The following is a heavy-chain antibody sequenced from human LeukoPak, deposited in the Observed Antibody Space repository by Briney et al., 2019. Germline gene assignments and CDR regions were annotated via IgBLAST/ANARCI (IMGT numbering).Heavy chain of an antibody. CDR1: GGSISSYY. J-gene: IGHJ5*02. V-gene: IGHV4-30-4*08. Sequence: PSETLSLTCTVSGGSISSYYWSWIRQSPGKGLEWIGFIHDSGSTYYNPSLKSRLTISVDMSKKQISLKLSSVTAADTAVYYCARGYGSGSYYYGWFDPWGQGTLVTVSS. CDR2: IHDSGST. CDR3: ARGYGSGSYYYGWFDP. D-gene: IGHD3-10*01.